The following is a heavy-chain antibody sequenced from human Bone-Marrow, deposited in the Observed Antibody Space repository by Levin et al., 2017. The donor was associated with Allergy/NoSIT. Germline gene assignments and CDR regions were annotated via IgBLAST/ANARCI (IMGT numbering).Heavy chain of an antibody. D-gene: IGHD2-15*01. CDR3: ARGPLFVPATRFEN. CDR2: VFYSGTS. Sequence: SETLSLTCTVSGGSISPSNFFWGWIRQTPGKGLEWIGSVFYSGTSYFNPSLKARVTVSVDTSKNQFSLKLRSVTAADTAVYYCARGPLFVPATRFENWGQGVVVTVSS. V-gene: IGHV4-39*07. CDR1: GGSISPSNFF. J-gene: IGHJ4*02.